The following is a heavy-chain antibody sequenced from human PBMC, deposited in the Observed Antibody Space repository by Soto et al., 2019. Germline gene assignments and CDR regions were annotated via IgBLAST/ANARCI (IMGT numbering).Heavy chain of an antibody. J-gene: IGHJ4*02. Sequence: QITLKESGPTVVKPTETLTLTCTFSGFSLTTSGVGVGWVRQSPGKAPEWLALFYWDDDKRYSTSLKSRLTTPKDTSKNQVVLTMANVDPADTATYYCAHRVLRTVFGLVTTTAIYFDFWGQGTPVVVSS. D-gene: IGHD3-3*01. CDR3: AHRVLRTVFGLVTTTAIYFDF. V-gene: IGHV2-5*02. CDR1: GFSLTTSGVG. CDR2: FYWDDDK.